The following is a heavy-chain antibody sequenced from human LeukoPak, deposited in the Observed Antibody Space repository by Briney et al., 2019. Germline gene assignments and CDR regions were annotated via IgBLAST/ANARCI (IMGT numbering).Heavy chain of an antibody. CDR3: AGGRRDAYNYNY. J-gene: IGHJ4*02. V-gene: IGHV4-59*08. CDR2: IYYSGST. Sequence: SETLSLTCTVSGDSISSYYWSWIRQPPGKGLEWIGYIYYSGSTNYNPSLKRRVTISVDTSKNHFSLRLSSVTAADTAVYYCAGGRRDAYNYNYWGQGTLVTVSS. D-gene: IGHD5-24*01. CDR1: GDSISSYY.